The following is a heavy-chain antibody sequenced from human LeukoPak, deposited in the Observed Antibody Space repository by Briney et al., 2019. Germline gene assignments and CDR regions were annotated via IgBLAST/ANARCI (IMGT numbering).Heavy chain of an antibody. CDR3: AKDEGPYSSGWYYFDY. Sequence: GRSLRLSCAASGFTFSSYGMHWVRQAPGKGLEWVAVISYDGSNKYYADSVKGRFTISRDNSKNTLYLQMNSLRAEDTAVYYCAKDEGPYSSGWYYFDYWGQGTLVTVSS. CDR1: GFTFSSYG. J-gene: IGHJ4*02. CDR2: ISYDGSNK. D-gene: IGHD6-19*01. V-gene: IGHV3-30*18.